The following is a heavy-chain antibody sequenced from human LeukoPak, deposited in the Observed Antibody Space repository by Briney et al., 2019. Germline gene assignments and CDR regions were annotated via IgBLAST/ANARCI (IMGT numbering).Heavy chain of an antibody. Sequence: GGSLRLSCAASGFTFSSYWMHWVRQAPGKGLVWVSRINSDGSSTSYADSVKGRFTISRDNAKNTLYLQMNSLRAEDTAVYYCASIRYGDPTIDYWGQGTLVTVSS. J-gene: IGHJ4*02. CDR2: INSDGSST. CDR1: GFTFSSYW. CDR3: ASIRYGDPTIDY. V-gene: IGHV3-74*01. D-gene: IGHD4-17*01.